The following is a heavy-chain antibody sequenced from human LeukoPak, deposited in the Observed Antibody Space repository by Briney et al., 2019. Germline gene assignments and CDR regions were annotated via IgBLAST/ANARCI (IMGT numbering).Heavy chain of an antibody. CDR3: ARPYYDSSGYYRFDY. CDR1: GFTFSSYS. D-gene: IGHD3-22*01. J-gene: IGHJ4*02. V-gene: IGHV3-21*01. Sequence: GGSLRLSCAASGFTFSSYSMNWVRQAPGKGLGWVLSISSSSNYIYYADSVKGRFTISRDNAKNSLYLQMNSLRAEDTAVYYCARPYYDSSGYYRFDYWGQGTLVTVSS. CDR2: ISSSSNYI.